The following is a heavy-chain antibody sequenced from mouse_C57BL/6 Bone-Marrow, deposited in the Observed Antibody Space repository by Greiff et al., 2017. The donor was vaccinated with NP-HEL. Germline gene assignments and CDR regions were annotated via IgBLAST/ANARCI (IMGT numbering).Heavy chain of an antibody. CDR1: GYTFTSYW. CDR3: ASSYYSNCWFAY. CDR2: IHPNSGST. Sequence: QVQLQQPGAELVKPGASVKLSCKASGYTFTSYWMHWVKQRPGQGLEWIGMIHPNSGSTNYNEKFKSKATLTVDKSSSTAYMQLSSLTSEDSAVYYCASSYYSNCWFAYWGQGTLVTVSA. J-gene: IGHJ3*01. D-gene: IGHD2-5*01. V-gene: IGHV1-64*01.